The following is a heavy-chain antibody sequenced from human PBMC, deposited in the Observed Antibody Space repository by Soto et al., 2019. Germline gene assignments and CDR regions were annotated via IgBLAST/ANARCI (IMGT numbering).Heavy chain of an antibody. Sequence: GGSLRLSCAASGFTFSSYGMHWVRQAPGKGLEWVAVISYDGSNKYYADSVKGRFTISRDNSKNTLYLQMNSLRAEDTAVYYCAKDRTVTPYYYYYGMDVWGQGTTVTVSS. CDR2: ISYDGSNK. D-gene: IGHD4-17*01. CDR3: AKDRTVTPYYYYYGMDV. V-gene: IGHV3-30*18. J-gene: IGHJ6*02. CDR1: GFTFSSYG.